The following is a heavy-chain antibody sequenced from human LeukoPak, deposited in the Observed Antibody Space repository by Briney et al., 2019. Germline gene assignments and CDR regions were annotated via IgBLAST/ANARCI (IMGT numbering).Heavy chain of an antibody. D-gene: IGHD2/OR15-2a*01. Sequence: PSETLSLTCAVYGGSFSGYYWSWIRQPPGKGLEWVANIKQDGSEKYYVDSVKGRFTISRDNAKNSLYLQMNSLRAEDTAVYYCARDSSAPYWGQGTLVTVSS. J-gene: IGHJ4*02. CDR1: GGSFSGYY. V-gene: IGHV3-7*03. CDR3: ARDSSAPY. CDR2: IKQDGSEK.